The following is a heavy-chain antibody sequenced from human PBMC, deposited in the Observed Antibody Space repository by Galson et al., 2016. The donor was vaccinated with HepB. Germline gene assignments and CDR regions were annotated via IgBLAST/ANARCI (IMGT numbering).Heavy chain of an antibody. Sequence: SLRLSCAASRLTLRGYGMSWVRQAPGQGLEWISYISSRGDAIHYTDSVRGRFTISRDSGADSLYLQMSSLGDDDTAVYYCARHMDCSDGEKRGFDYWGQGTLVTVSS. D-gene: IGHD3/OR15-3a*01. CDR1: RLTLRGYG. J-gene: IGHJ4*02. CDR2: ISSRGDAI. CDR3: ARHMDCSDGEKRGFDY. V-gene: IGHV3-48*02.